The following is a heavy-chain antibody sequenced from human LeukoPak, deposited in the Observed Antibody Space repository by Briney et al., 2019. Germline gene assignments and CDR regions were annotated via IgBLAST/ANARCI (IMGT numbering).Heavy chain of an antibody. D-gene: IGHD2-15*01. J-gene: IGHJ4*02. CDR3: AREGMVVAPRYSSYFDY. V-gene: IGHV3-30*11. CDR2: MSYVGGNT. CDR1: GFTFSSYA. Sequence: PGRCLRLSCAASGFTFSSYAMDWVSQAPGKGLEWVAVMSYVGGNTYYADSVKGRLTISRDNSKNTLYLQMNSLRAEDTAVYYCAREGMVVAPRYSSYFDYWGQGTLVTVSS.